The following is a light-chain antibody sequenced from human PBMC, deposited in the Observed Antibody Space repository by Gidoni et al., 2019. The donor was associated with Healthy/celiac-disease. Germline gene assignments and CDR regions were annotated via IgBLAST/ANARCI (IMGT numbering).Light chain of an antibody. Sequence: DIVMTQAPDALAVSLGERATINCKSSQSVLYSSNNKNYFAWYQQQPGQPPKLLIYWASTRESGVPDRFSGSGSGTDFTLTISSLQAEEVAVYYCQQYYSTPYTFGQGTKLEIK. V-gene: IGKV4-1*01. CDR3: QQYYSTPYT. J-gene: IGKJ2*01. CDR1: QSVLYSSNNKNY. CDR2: WAS.